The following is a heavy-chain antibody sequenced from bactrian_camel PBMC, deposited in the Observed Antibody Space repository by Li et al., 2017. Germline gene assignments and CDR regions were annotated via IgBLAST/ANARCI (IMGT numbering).Heavy chain of an antibody. D-gene: IGHD6*01. Sequence: HVQLVESGGGSVQAGGSLTLSCAAGRYTYKRNCMGWFRQRPGKDREGVAVLWIGGAQTTYADSVKGRFIITRDKARDLVYLQMNGLQPEDTGVYYCAADQLYGTCRDVLEFPARGQGTQVTVSA. V-gene: IGHV3S1*01. CDR3: AADQLYGTCRDVLEFPA. J-gene: IGHJ4*01. CDR2: LWIGGAQT. CDR1: RYTYKRNC.